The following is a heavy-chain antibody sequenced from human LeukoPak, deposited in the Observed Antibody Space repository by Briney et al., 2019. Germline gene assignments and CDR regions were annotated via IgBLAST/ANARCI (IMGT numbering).Heavy chain of an antibody. D-gene: IGHD6-13*01. CDR3: ARDESDSSSWLTPYYYYYYGMDV. CDR2: ISYDGSNK. J-gene: IGHJ6*02. CDR1: GFTFSSYA. V-gene: IGHV3-30-3*01. Sequence: PGRSLRLSCAASGFTFSSYAMHWVRQAPGKGLEWVAVISYDGSNKYYADSVKGRFTISRDNSKNTLYLQMNSLRAEDTAVYYCARDESDSSSWLTPYYYYYYGMDVWGQGTTVTVSS.